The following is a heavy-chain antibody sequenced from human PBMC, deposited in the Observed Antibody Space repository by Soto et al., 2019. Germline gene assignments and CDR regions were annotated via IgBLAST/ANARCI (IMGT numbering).Heavy chain of an antibody. V-gene: IGHV4-39*01. CDR1: GDSISSTHFY. J-gene: IGHJ6*02. D-gene: IGHD3-16*01. Sequence: QLRLQESGPGLVKPSETLSLTCSVSGDSISSTHFYWGWVRQPPGKGLEWLGCIFSTWSPYYNSSLDGPVLIAVDTSKNHFTLRLSSVTAAEAAVYYSFVWLGELTNYNLMRVWGQGTTVHVSS. CDR2: IFSTWSP. CDR3: FVWLGELTNYNLMRV.